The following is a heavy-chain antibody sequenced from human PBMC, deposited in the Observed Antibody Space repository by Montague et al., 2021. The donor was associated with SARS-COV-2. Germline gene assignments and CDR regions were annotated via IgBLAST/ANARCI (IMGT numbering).Heavy chain of an antibody. CDR3: ARDRRYYNSSVYPGVAYNWFDP. Sequence: SLRLSCAASGFTFSSYAMHWVRQAPGKGLEWVAVISYDGSNKYYADSVKGRFTISRDNSKNTLYLQMNSLRAEDTAVYYCARDRRYYNSSVYPGVAYNWFDPWGQGPLVPVPS. D-gene: IGHD3-22*01. J-gene: IGHJ5*02. CDR1: GFTFSSYA. V-gene: IGHV3-30-3*01. CDR2: ISYDGSNK.